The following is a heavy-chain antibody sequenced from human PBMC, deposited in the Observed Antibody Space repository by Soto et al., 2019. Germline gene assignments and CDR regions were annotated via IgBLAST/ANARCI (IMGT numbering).Heavy chain of an antibody. D-gene: IGHD1-26*01. CDR1: GCIFSTYA. CDR3: ARIDTVGPTGTRDP. CDR2: ISYDAGNK. Sequence: GGSLRLSCAASGCIFSTYAMHWVRQAPGKGLEWVAFISYDAGNKNYADSVKGRFTISRDNSKNTLYLQMNSLRREDTAVYYCARIDTVGPTGTRDPWGQGNLVTVSS. J-gene: IGHJ5*02. V-gene: IGHV3-30-3*01.